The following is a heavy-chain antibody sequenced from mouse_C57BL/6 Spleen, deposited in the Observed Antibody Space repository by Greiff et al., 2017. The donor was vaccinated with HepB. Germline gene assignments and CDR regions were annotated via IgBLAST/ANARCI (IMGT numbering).Heavy chain of an antibody. CDR3: ARLVGIYYGDFDY. CDR1: GYTFTSYW. V-gene: IGHV1-53*01. D-gene: IGHD2-1*01. CDR2: INPSNGGT. J-gene: IGHJ2*01. Sequence: QVQLQKPGTELVKPGASVKLSCKASGYTFTSYWMHWVKQRPGQGLEWIGNINPSNGGTNYNEKFKSKATLTVDKSSSTAYMQLSSLTSEDSAVYYCARLVGIYYGDFDYWGQGTTLTVSS.